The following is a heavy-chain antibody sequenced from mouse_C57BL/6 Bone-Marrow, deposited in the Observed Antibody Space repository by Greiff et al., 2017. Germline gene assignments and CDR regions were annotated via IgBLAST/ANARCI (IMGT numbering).Heavy chain of an antibody. D-gene: IGHD4-1*01. CDR1: GYTFPSYW. Sequence: QVQLLKPGAELVRPGSSVKLSCKASGYTFPSYWMHWVKQRPIQGLEWIGNIDPSDSDTHYNQQFKDKATLTVDKSSSTAYMQLSSLTSEDSAGYYCAKENWGTSYYFDYWGQGTTLTVSS. CDR3: AKENWGTSYYFDY. CDR2: IDPSDSDT. V-gene: IGHV1-52*01. J-gene: IGHJ2*01.